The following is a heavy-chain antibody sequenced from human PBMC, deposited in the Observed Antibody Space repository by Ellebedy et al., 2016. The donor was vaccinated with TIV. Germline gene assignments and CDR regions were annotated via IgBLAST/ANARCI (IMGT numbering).Heavy chain of an antibody. CDR2: INHIAST. V-gene: IGHV4-34*01. CDR3: ARRAKWDNGDYGYYFDF. J-gene: IGHJ4*02. CDR1: GGSFSDYY. Sequence: SETLSLTXAVYGGSFSDYYWTWIRQPPGKGLEWIGEINHIASTNYNASLKSRVTISVDTSKNQFSLRLTSVTAADTAVYFCARRAKWDNGDYGYYFDFWGQGTLVTVSS. D-gene: IGHD4-17*01.